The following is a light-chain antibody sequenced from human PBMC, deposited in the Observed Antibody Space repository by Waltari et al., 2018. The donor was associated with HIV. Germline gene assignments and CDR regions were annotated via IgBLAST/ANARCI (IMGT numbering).Light chain of an antibody. CDR1: QDIGTY. Sequence: AIHITQSPSSLSASTGDRIVISCRASQDIGTYLAWYQHKPGKAPELLISSSSTLESGVPSRFAGSGSGTDFTLTISCLQSEDFATYYCQQYYDSPQTFGQGTKLEIK. J-gene: IGKJ2*01. CDR3: QQYYDSPQT. CDR2: SSS. V-gene: IGKV1-8*01.